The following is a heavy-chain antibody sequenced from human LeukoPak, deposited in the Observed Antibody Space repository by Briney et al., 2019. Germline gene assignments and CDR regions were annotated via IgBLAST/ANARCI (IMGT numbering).Heavy chain of an antibody. D-gene: IGHD1-26*01. V-gene: IGHV3-23*01. J-gene: IGHJ4*02. Sequence: PGGSLRLSCEASGFSFGGFALSWVRQAPGKGPEWVAIISGRGGSKFYADSVRGRFIISRDNANNTLYLEMNSLRAEDTAVYYCAKYSLGHGSAYLDYWGQGTRVTVSS. CDR1: GFSFGGFA. CDR2: ISGRGGSK. CDR3: AKYSLGHGSAYLDY.